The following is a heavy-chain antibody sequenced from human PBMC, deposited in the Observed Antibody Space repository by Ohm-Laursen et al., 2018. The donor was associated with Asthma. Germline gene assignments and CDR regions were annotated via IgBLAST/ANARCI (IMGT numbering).Heavy chain of an antibody. Sequence: SDTLSLTCAVYGGSFSGFYWSWIRQPPGRGLEWIAYMHSSGGANYNPSLQSRVTLSVDTSNNRVSLRLSFVTAADTALYFCARLDWALSVFDLWGQGALVTVAS. CDR3: ARLDWALSVFDL. CDR2: MHSSGGA. V-gene: IGHV4-59*07. CDR1: GGSFSGFY. J-gene: IGHJ5*02. D-gene: IGHD3-9*01.